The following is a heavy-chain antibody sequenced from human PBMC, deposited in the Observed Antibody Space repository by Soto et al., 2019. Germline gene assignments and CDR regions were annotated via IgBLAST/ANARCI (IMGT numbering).Heavy chain of an antibody. V-gene: IGHV3-30*14. Sequence: GGSLRLSCAASGLTFSSYVMHWVRQAPDKGLEWVALILFDGSSNYYADSVKGRFIISRDDSKNTLFLQMNSLRAEDTAVYYCATAKLLLPWLFDYWGQGTLVTVSS. CDR1: GLTFSSYV. J-gene: IGHJ4*02. CDR3: ATAKLLLPWLFDY. CDR2: ILFDGSSN. D-gene: IGHD2-15*01.